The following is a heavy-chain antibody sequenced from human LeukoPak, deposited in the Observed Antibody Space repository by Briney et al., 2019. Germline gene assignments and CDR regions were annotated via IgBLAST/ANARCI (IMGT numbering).Heavy chain of an antibody. CDR3: TRYGKSGTYSHGFDG. V-gene: IGHV5-51*01. D-gene: IGHD3-10*01. J-gene: IGHJ3*01. Sequence: GESLKISCEAFGYSFTGHWIGWVRPMPGRGLEFMGTIYPGDSDTRYSPSFEGRVTISDDKSINTAYLQWSGLKAADTAMYVCTRYGKSGTYSHGFDGWGQGTMVIVSS. CDR1: GYSFTGHW. CDR2: IYPGDSDT.